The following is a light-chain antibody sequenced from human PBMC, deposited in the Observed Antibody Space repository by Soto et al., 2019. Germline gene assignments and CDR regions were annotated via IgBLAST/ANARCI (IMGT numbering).Light chain of an antibody. CDR2: RNN. J-gene: IGLJ3*02. CDR1: SSNIGSNY. Sequence: QAVVTQPHSASGTPGQRVTISCSGSSSNIGSNYVYWYQQLPGTAPKLLIYRNNQRPSGVPDRFSGSKSGTSGSLAISGLRSEDEADYYCAAWDDSLSGLVFGGGTKVTVL. V-gene: IGLV1-47*01. CDR3: AAWDDSLSGLV.